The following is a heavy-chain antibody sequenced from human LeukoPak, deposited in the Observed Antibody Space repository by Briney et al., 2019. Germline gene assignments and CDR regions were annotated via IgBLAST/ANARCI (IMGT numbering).Heavy chain of an antibody. CDR1: GGSLSSSIYY. V-gene: IGHV4-39*01. J-gene: IGHJ4*02. CDR3: ARHKRAYYYDSSGYPDY. CDR2: IYYSGNT. D-gene: IGHD3-22*01. Sequence: SETLSLTCTVSGGSLSSSIYYWGWICQPPGKGLEWIGSIYYSGNTYYNPSLKSRVTISVDTSKNQFSLKLTSVTAADTAVYYCARHKRAYYYDSSGYPDYWGQGTLVTVSS.